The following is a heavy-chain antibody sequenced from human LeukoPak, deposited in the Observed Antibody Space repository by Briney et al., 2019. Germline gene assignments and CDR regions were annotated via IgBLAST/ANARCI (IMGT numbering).Heavy chain of an antibody. CDR1: GGSFSGYY. J-gene: IGHJ3*02. Sequence: PSETLSLTCAVHGGSFSGYYWSWIRQPPGKGLEWIGEINHSGSTNYNPSLKSRVTISVATSNNQFSLKLSSVTAADTAVYYCARDTQHGAFDIWGQGTMVTVSS. CDR2: INHSGST. D-gene: IGHD2-15*01. CDR3: ARDTQHGAFDI. V-gene: IGHV4-34*01.